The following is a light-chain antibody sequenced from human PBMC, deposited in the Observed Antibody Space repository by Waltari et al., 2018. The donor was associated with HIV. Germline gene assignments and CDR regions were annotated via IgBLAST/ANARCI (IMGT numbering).Light chain of an antibody. Sequence: SYALTQPPSVSVSPGQTASIPCSGDKLGDKYACWYQQKPGQSPVVVIYQDSKRPSGIPERFSGSNSGNTATLTISGTQAMDEADYYCQAWDSSTGVFGTGTKVTV. CDR1: KLGDKY. CDR3: QAWDSSTGV. CDR2: QDS. V-gene: IGLV3-1*01. J-gene: IGLJ1*01.